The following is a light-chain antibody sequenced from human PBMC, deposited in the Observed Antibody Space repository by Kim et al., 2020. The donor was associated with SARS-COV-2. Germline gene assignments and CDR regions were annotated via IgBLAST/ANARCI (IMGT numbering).Light chain of an antibody. CDR2: QDS. CDR3: QAWDSSTAV. Sequence: SYELTQPPSVSVSPGQTASITCPGDKLGDKYACWYQQKPGQSPVLVIYQDSKRPSGIPERFSGSNSGNTATLTLSGTQAMDEADYCCQAWDSSTAVFGGG. J-gene: IGLJ3*02. V-gene: IGLV3-1*01. CDR1: KLGDKY.